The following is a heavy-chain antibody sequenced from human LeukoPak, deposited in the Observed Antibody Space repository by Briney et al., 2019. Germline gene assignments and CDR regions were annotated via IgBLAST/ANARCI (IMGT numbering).Heavy chain of an antibody. V-gene: IGHV1-2*06. CDR3: ARYDFGSQVGWFDP. CDR1: GYTFTGYY. Sequence: GASVKVSCKASGYTFTGYYMHWVRQAPGQGLEWMGRINPNSGGTNYAQKFQGRVTMTRDTSISTAYMELSRLRSDDTAVYYCARYDFGSQVGWFDPWGQGTLVTVSS. J-gene: IGHJ5*02. D-gene: IGHD3-3*01. CDR2: INPNSGGT.